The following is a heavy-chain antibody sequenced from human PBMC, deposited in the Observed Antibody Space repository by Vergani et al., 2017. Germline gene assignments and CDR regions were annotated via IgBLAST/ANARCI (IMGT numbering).Heavy chain of an antibody. J-gene: IGHJ3*02. CDR3: AKAVFVGALET. CDR2: IMPEGSAT. Sequence: EVLFVESGGGLVQPGESLRLSCTASGFTFSDLWMTWVRQVPGKGLEWVAKIMPEGSATMYADSLRGRFSISIDNAKNSLHLHMSSLRVEDTAVYFCAKAVFVGALETGGQGTMGTVSS. D-gene: IGHD3-16*01. CDR1: GFTFSDLW. V-gene: IGHV3-7*01.